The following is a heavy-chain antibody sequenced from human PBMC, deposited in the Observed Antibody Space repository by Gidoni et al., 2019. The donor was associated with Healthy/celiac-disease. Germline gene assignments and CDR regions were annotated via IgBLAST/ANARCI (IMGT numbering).Heavy chain of an antibody. CDR1: GFTFSSYG. CDR3: AKDRSLRFLEWSLGAFDI. J-gene: IGHJ3*02. CDR2: ISYDGSNK. V-gene: IGHV3-30*18. Sequence: QVQLVESGGGVVQPGRSLRLSCAASGFTFSSYGMHWVRQAPGKGLEWVAVISYDGSNKYYADSVKGRFTISRDNSKNTLYLQMNSLRAEDTAVYYCAKDRSLRFLEWSLGAFDIWGQGTMVTVSS. D-gene: IGHD3-3*01.